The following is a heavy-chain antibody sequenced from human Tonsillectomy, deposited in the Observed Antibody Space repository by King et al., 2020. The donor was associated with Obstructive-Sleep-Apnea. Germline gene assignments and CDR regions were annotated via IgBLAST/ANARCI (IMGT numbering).Heavy chain of an antibody. CDR3: AKGEAPGTSTWAYFFDY. CDR2: IRYDGCNK. D-gene: IGHD6-13*01. Sequence: VQLVESGGGVVQPGGSLRVSCAASAFTFSVYGMHWVRQAPGKGLEWVSFIRYDGCNKFYADSVKGRFTISRDNSKNKLSLLMNSLRPEDTAVYYCAKGEAPGTSTWAYFFDYWGQGTLVTVSS. J-gene: IGHJ4*02. CDR1: AFTFSVYG. V-gene: IGHV3-30*02.